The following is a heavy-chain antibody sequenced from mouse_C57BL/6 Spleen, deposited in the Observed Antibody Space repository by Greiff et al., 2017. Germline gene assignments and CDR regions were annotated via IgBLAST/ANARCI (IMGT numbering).Heavy chain of an antibody. D-gene: IGHD1-1*02. V-gene: IGHV5-17*01. CDR3: ASSQLWWVDY. CDR1: GFTFSDYG. CDR2: ISSGSSTI. Sequence: EVHLVESGGGLVKPGGSLKLSCAASGFTFSDYGMHWVRQAPEKGLEWVAYISSGSSTIYYADTVKGRFTISRDNAKNTLFLQMTSLRSEDTAMYYCASSQLWWVDYWGQGTTLTVSS. J-gene: IGHJ2*01.